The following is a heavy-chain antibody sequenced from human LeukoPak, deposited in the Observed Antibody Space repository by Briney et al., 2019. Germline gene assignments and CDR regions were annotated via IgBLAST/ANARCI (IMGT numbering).Heavy chain of an antibody. D-gene: IGHD1-26*01. Sequence: GASVKVSCNAFGYTFTGYWMHWVRQAPGQGPEWMGVISPSGGSTIYAQKFKGRVTLTRDMSTSTDYLELSSLRSDDTAVYYCARVLPQKWELPGNWFDPWGQGTLVTVSS. J-gene: IGHJ5*02. V-gene: IGHV1-46*01. CDR3: ARVLPQKWELPGNWFDP. CDR1: GYTFTGYW. CDR2: ISPSGGST.